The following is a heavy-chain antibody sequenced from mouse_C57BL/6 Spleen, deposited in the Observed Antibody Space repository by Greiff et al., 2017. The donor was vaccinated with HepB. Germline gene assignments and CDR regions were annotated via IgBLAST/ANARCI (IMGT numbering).Heavy chain of an antibody. V-gene: IGHV1-50*01. CDR2: IDPSDSYT. D-gene: IGHD2-5*01. J-gene: IGHJ3*01. Sequence: VQLQQPGAELVKPGASVKLSCKASGYTFTSYWMQWVKQRPGQGLEWIGEIDPSDSYTNYNQKFKGKATLTADTSSSTAYMQLSSLTSEDSAVYYCARSYYSNSAWFAYWGQGTLVTVSA. CDR1: GYTFTSYW. CDR3: ARSYYSNSAWFAY.